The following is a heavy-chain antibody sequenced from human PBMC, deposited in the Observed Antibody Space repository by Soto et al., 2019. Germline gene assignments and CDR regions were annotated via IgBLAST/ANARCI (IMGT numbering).Heavy chain of an antibody. CDR2: IIPIFGTA. CDR1: GGTFSSYA. Sequence: SVKVSCKASGGTFSSYAISWVRQAPGQGLEWMGGIIPIFGTANYAQKFQGRVTITADESTSTAYMELSSLGSEDTAVYYCARGPVVQGIYYYYYGMDVWGQGTTVTVS. V-gene: IGHV1-69*13. CDR3: ARGPVVQGIYYYYYGMDV. J-gene: IGHJ6*02. D-gene: IGHD2-15*01.